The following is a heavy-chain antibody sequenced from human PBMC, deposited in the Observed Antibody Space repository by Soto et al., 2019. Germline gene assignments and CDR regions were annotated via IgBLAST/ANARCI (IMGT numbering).Heavy chain of an antibody. D-gene: IGHD4-17*01. CDR2: ISYDGSNK. J-gene: IGHJ6*02. V-gene: IGHV3-30*18. CDR1: GFTFSSYG. Sequence: ESVGGVVQPGRSLRLSCAASGFTFSSYGMHWVRQAPGKGLEWVAVISYDGSNKYYADSVKGRFTISRDNSKNTLYLQMNSLRAEDTAVYYCAKDRWGYGDSPGRGNYYYYGMDVWGQGTTVTVSS. CDR3: AKDRWGYGDSPGRGNYYYYGMDV.